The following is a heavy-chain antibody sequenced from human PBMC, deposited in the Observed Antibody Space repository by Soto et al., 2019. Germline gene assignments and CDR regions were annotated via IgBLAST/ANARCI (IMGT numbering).Heavy chain of an antibody. V-gene: IGHV4-30-2*01. J-gene: IGHJ4*02. Sequence: PSETLSLTCAVSGGSISSGGYSWSWIRQPPGKGLEWIGYIYHSGSTYYNPSLKSRVTISVDRSKNQFPLKLSSVTAADTAVYYCASGEQQLGLIDYWGQGTLVTVSS. D-gene: IGHD6-13*01. CDR2: IYHSGST. CDR3: ASGEQQLGLIDY. CDR1: GGSISSGGYS.